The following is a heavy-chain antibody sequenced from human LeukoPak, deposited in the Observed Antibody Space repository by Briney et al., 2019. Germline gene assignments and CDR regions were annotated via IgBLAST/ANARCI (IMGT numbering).Heavy chain of an antibody. D-gene: IGHD3-10*02. V-gene: IGHV3-48*03. CDR3: AELGITMIGGV. CDR1: GFTFSSYE. CDR2: ISSSGSTI. J-gene: IGHJ6*04. Sequence: GSLRLSCAASGFTFSSYEMNWVRQAPGKGLEGVSYISSSGSTIYYADSVKGRFTISRDNAKNSLYLQMNSLRAEDTAVYCCAELGITMIGGVWGKGTTVTISS.